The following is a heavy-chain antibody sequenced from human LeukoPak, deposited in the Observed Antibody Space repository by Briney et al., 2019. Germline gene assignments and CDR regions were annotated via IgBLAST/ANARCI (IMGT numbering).Heavy chain of an antibody. CDR1: GFTFGTYA. J-gene: IGHJ4*02. CDR2: INDNGGGT. CDR3: AKDAGGSGSHYNF. Sequence: GGSLRLSCTASGFTFGTYAMNWVRQAPGKGLEWVAVINDNGGGTYYADSVKGRFTISRDNSKNTVYLQMSSLRAEDTAVYYCAKDAGGSGSHYNFWGQGTLVTVSS. D-gene: IGHD3-10*01. V-gene: IGHV3-23*01.